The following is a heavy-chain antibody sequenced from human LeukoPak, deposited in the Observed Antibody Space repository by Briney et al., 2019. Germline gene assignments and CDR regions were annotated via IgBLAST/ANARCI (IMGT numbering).Heavy chain of an antibody. CDR2: IFYSGSM. CDR1: AGSISSGDYY. Sequence: PSETLSLTCTVSAGSISSGDYYWTWIRQPPRKGLEWMGYIFYSGSMYYNPSLKSRLTISVDTSKNQFSLKLRSVTAADTAVYYCARQTTVISFDYWGQGALVTVSS. D-gene: IGHD4-17*01. J-gene: IGHJ4*02. CDR3: ARQTTVISFDY. V-gene: IGHV4-30-4*01.